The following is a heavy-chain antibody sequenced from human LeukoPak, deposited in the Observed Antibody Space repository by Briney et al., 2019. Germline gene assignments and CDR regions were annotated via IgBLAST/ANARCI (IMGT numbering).Heavy chain of an antibody. V-gene: IGHV1-8*03. J-gene: IGHJ5*02. Sequence: ASVKVSCKASGYTFINYDINWVRQAPGQGLEWMGWMNPNSANTGYAQKFQGRVTITRSTSIGTAFMELSSLRSEDTAVYYCARGNRGVILTAMRGNWFDAWGQGTLVTVSS. D-gene: IGHD2-21*02. CDR1: GYTFINYD. CDR3: ARGNRGVILTAMRGNWFDA. CDR2: MNPNSANT.